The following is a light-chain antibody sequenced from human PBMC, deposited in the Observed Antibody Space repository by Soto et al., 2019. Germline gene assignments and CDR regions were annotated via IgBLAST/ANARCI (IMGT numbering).Light chain of an antibody. CDR1: QSVSSN. CDR3: QQYGSSPIT. V-gene: IGKV3-15*01. J-gene: IGKJ5*01. CDR2: GAS. Sequence: EIVTTQSPATLSVSPGERATLSCRASQSVSSNLAWYQQKPGQAPRLLIYGASTRATGIPARFSGSGSGTEFTLTISRLEPEDFAVYYCQQYGSSPITFGQGTRLEI.